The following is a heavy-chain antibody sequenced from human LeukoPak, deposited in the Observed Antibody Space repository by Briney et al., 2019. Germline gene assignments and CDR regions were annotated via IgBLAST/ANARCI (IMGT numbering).Heavy chain of an antibody. V-gene: IGHV4-59*08. CDR3: ARHGGTLDYFDS. J-gene: IGHJ4*02. D-gene: IGHD1-26*01. Sequence: PSETPSLTCSVSNGSISTYYWSWIRQSPGKGLEWIGYISYGGATTYNPSLKRRVTISVDSPKNHFSLRLTSLTAADTTLYYCARHGGTLDYFDSWGPGSLVTVSS. CDR2: ISYGGAT. CDR1: NGSISTYY.